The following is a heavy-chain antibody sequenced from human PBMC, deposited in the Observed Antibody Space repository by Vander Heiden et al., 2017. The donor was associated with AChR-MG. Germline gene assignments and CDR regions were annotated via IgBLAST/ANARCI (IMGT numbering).Heavy chain of an antibody. CDR1: GLTFRKFA. CDR3: ANRAGTDAYYFDF. CDR2: ISGSGGTT. V-gene: IGHV3-23*01. Sequence: EVQLLQSGGGLVQPGGSLRLTCAVSGLTFRKFAMTWVRQAPGKGLEWVSYISGSGGTTYYADSVKGRFTISRDNSQNTHYLQMNSLRGEDTAVYYCANRAGTDAYYFDFWGQGTLVTVSS. D-gene: IGHD1-1*01. J-gene: IGHJ4*02.